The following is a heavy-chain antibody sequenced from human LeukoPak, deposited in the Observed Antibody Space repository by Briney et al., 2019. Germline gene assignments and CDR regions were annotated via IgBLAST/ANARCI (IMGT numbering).Heavy chain of an antibody. Sequence: PGGSLRLSCAASGFTFSSYAMHWVRQAPGKGLEWVAVISYDGSNKYYADSVKGRFTISRDNSKNTLYLQMNSPRAEDTAVYYCARDSCTSCKTPRNAFDIWGQGTMVTVSS. V-gene: IGHV3-30-3*01. D-gene: IGHD2-2*01. CDR3: ARDSCTSCKTPRNAFDI. CDR1: GFTFSSYA. J-gene: IGHJ3*02. CDR2: ISYDGSNK.